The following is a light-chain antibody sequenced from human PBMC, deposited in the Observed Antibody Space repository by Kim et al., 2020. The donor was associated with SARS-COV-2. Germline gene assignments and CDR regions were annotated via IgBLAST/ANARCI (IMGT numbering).Light chain of an antibody. CDR1: SSAVGYLNS. Sequence: TISGREHSSAVGYLNSVSCDKQTPGKPPKLFMYDVSERASGVSNRFSGSQSGNTASLTISGLRAEDEADYYCSSHTTSSTYVFGSGTQLTVL. CDR2: DVS. V-gene: IGLV2-14*04. CDR3: SSHTTSSTYV. J-gene: IGLJ1*01.